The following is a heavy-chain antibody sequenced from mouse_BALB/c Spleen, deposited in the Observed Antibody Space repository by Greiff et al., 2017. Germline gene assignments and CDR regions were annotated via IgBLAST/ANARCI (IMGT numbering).Heavy chain of an antibody. CDR3: ARGLITTATYFDY. CDR1: GYTFTSYW. Sequence: VQLQQSGTVLARPGASVKMSCKASGYTFTSYWMHWVKQRPGQGLEWIGAISPGNSDTSYNQKFKGKAKLTAVTSTSTAYMELSSLTNEDSAVYYCARGLITTATYFDYWGQGTTLTVSS. V-gene: IGHV1-5*01. CDR2: ISPGNSDT. D-gene: IGHD1-2*01. J-gene: IGHJ2*01.